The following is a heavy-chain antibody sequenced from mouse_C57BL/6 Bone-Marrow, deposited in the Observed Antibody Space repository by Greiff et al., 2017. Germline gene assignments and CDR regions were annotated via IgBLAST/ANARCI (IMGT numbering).Heavy chain of an antibody. V-gene: IGHV1-4*01. CDR3: AREDGNHYYGSSPDY. CDR2: INPSSGYT. D-gene: IGHD1-1*01. CDR1: GYTFTSYT. Sequence: QVQLQQSGAELARPGASVKMSCKASGYTFTSYTMHWVKQRPGQGLEWIGYINPSSGYTKYNQKFKDKATLTADKSSSTAYMQLSSLTSEDSAVYYCAREDGNHYYGSSPDYWGQGTTLTVSS. J-gene: IGHJ2*01.